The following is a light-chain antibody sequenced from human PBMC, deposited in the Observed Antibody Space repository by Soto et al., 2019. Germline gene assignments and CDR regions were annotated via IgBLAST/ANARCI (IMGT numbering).Light chain of an antibody. CDR2: EVT. V-gene: IGLV2-14*01. CDR1: SSDVGGYNY. J-gene: IGLJ2*01. CDR3: SSYTTSRLL. Sequence: QSVLTQPASVSASPGQSITISCTGTSSDVGGYNYVSWYQQHPGKAPKVIIYEVTNRPSGVSNRFSGSKSGNTASLTISGLQAEDEADYYCSSYTTSRLLFGGGTKLTVL.